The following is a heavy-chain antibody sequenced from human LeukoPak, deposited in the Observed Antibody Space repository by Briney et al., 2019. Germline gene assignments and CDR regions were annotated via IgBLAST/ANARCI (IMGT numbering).Heavy chain of an antibody. D-gene: IGHD3-3*01. CDR2: IIPIFGTA. CDR1: GGTFSSYA. J-gene: IGHJ6*03. CDR3: ATSIRFLEWLPPSGYMDV. Sequence: SVKVSCKASGGTFSSYAISWVRQAPGQGLEWMGGIIPIFGTANYAQKFQGRVTITADESTSTAYMEVSSLRSEDTAVYYCATSIRFLEWLPPSGYMDVWGRGTTVTVSS. V-gene: IGHV1-69*01.